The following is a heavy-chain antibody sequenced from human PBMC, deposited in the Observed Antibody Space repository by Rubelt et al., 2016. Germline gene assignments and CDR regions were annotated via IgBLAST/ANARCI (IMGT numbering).Heavy chain of an antibody. Sequence: QVQLQESGPGLVKPSGTLSLTCAVSGGSISSSNWWSWVRQPPGKGLEWIGEMNHSGSTNYNPSLKSRVTISVDTSKNQFSLKLTSVTAADTAVYYCARLDYDILTGYRHLDYWGQGTLVTVSS. CDR3: ARLDYDILTGYRHLDY. CDR2: MNHSGST. D-gene: IGHD3-9*01. J-gene: IGHJ4*02. V-gene: IGHV4-4*02. CDR1: GGSISSSNW.